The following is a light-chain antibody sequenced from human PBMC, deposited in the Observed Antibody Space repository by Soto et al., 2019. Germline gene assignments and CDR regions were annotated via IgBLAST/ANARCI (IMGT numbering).Light chain of an antibody. CDR3: NSYTSSSTLV. V-gene: IGLV2-14*01. J-gene: IGLJ2*01. Sequence: QSVLTQPASVSGSPGQSITISCTGTSSDVGGYNYVSWYQHHPGKAPKLFIYEVSDRPSGVSNRLSGSKSGNTASLTLSGLQAEDEADYYCNSYTSSSTLVFGGGTKLTVL. CDR2: EVS. CDR1: SSDVGGYNY.